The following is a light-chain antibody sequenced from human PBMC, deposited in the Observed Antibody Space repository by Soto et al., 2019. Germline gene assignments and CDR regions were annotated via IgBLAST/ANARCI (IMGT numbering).Light chain of an antibody. CDR2: QAA. J-gene: IGKJ1*01. CDR3: QQHNSYPWT. CDR1: QSLSRW. Sequence: DLQMTQSPSSLSASVGDRVTITCRASQSLSRWLAWYQQKPGKAPKLLIYQAASLQSGVPSRFSGSGSGAEFTLTSSSLQPDDFATYYCQQHNSYPWTFGLGTIVETK. V-gene: IGKV1-5*03.